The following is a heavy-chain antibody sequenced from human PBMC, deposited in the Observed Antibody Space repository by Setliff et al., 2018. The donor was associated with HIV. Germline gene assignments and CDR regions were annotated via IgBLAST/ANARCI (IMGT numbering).Heavy chain of an antibody. D-gene: IGHD3-3*01. V-gene: IGHV7-4-1*02. CDR2: INTNTGNP. J-gene: IGHJ6*03. Sequence: GASVKVSCKVSGYTFTNYIMNWVRQAPGQGLEWMGWINTNTGNPTYAQGFTGRFVFSLETSVSTAFLQISSLQAEDTAVYYCARAPPRITIFGVVVSSDYYNYYMDVWGKGTTVTDSS. CDR3: ARAPPRITIFGVVVSSDYYNYYMDV. CDR1: GYTFTNYI.